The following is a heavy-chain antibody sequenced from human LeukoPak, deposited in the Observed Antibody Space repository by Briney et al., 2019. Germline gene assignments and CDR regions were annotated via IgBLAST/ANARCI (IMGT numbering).Heavy chain of an antibody. V-gene: IGHV3-30-3*01. Sequence: GRSLRLSCAASGFTFSSYAMHWVRQAPGKGLEWVAVISYDGSNKYYADSVKGRFTISRDNSKNTLYLQMNSLRAEDTAVYYCARGPICSSTSCYGWFDPWGQGTLVTVSS. CDR1: GFTFSSYA. CDR2: ISYDGSNK. D-gene: IGHD2-2*01. J-gene: IGHJ5*02. CDR3: ARGPICSSTSCYGWFDP.